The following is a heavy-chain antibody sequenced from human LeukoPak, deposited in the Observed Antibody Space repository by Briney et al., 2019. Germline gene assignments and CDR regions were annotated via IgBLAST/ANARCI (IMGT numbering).Heavy chain of an antibody. CDR3: ARGGSSTWAEYFQH. J-gene: IGHJ1*01. CDR2: INPSGGTT. D-gene: IGHD6-13*01. CDR1: GYTFTSYY. Sequence: GASVKVSCKASGYTFTSYYMHWVRQAPGQGLEWMGIINPSGGTTSYSQKFQGRVTMTRDTSTSTVYMVLSSLRSEDTAVFYCARGGSSTWAEYFQHWGQGTLVTVSS. V-gene: IGHV1-46*01.